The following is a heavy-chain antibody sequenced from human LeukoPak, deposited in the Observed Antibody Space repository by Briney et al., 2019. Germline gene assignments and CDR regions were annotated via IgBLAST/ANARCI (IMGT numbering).Heavy chain of an antibody. Sequence: PGGSLRLSCTVSGFTFSSYDMDWVRQGTGKGLEWVSAFTTAGDAYYRASVKGRFTISRENAKNSLYLQMNSLRAGDTAVYYCARVALSGSYHFDYWGQGTLVTVSS. CDR2: FTTAGDA. CDR1: GFTFSSYD. J-gene: IGHJ4*02. V-gene: IGHV3-13*01. CDR3: ARVALSGSYHFDY. D-gene: IGHD3-16*02.